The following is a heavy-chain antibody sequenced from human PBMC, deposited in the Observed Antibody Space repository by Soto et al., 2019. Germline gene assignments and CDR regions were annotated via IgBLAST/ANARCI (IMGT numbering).Heavy chain of an antibody. CDR2: ISYDGTTK. CDR1: GFTFSSYG. D-gene: IGHD5-12*01. CDR3: AKEDEIVAAYCFDI. J-gene: IGHJ3*02. Sequence: QVQLVESGGGVVQPGGSLRLSCAASGFTFSSYGMNWVRQAPGKGLEWVAVISYDGTTKYYTDTVRGRFTISRDNSKNTRYLQMNTLRTEYTATYYCAKEDEIVAAYCFDIWGQGTTVTVSS. V-gene: IGHV3-30*18.